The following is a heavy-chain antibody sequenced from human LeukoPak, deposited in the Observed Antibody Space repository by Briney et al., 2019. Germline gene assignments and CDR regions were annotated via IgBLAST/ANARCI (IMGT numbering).Heavy chain of an antibody. CDR2: IYPGDSDT. Sequence: ASVKVSCKASGYTFTSYWIGWVRQMPGKGLEWMAIIYPGDSDTRYSPSFQGQVTISADKSISTAYLQWSSLKASDTAMYYCAREGNDDGNGAFDIWGQGTMVTVSS. CDR1: GYTFTSYW. D-gene: IGHD4-11*01. V-gene: IGHV5-51*01. CDR3: AREGNDDGNGAFDI. J-gene: IGHJ3*02.